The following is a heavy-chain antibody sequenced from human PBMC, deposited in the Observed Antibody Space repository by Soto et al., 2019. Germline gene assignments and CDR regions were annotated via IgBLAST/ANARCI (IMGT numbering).Heavy chain of an antibody. CDR3: AKDLSWGQSDY. D-gene: IGHD3-16*01. CDR1: GFTFSSYW. V-gene: IGHV3-74*02. CDR2: INPDGTTT. J-gene: IGHJ4*02. Sequence: DVKLVESGGGLVQPGESLRLSCAVAGFTFSSYWMHWFRQDPGMGLVWVATINPDGTTTQYADFVQGRFTVSRSNARTTLFLQMTGLSAEDTALYYCAKDLSWGQSDYWGRGTLVTVSS.